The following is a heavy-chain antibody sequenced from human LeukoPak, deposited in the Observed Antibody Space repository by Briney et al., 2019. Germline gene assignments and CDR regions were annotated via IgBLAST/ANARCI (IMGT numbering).Heavy chain of an antibody. Sequence: GGYLQISCKGSGYSFTSYWIGGVRQMPGKGLEWMGIISPGDSDTRYSPSFQGQVTISADKSNSTAYLQWSSLKASDTAMYYCARHRFDYYYYYMDVWGKGTTVTVSS. D-gene: IGHD3-3*01. CDR3: ARHRFDYYYYYMDV. CDR2: ISPGDSDT. CDR1: GYSFTSYW. J-gene: IGHJ6*03. V-gene: IGHV5-51*01.